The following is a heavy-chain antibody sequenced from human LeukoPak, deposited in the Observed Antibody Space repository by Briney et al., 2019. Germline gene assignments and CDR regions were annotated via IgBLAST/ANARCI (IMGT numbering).Heavy chain of an antibody. CDR1: GGSISSYY. J-gene: IGHJ6*03. Sequence: PSETLSLTCTVSGGSISSYYWSWIRQPAGKGLEWIGRIYTSGSTNYNPSLKSRVTMSVDTSKNQFSLKLSSVTAADTAVYYCARDLTYSSSSRGLLYYYYYMDVWGKRTRVTVSS. D-gene: IGHD6-6*01. V-gene: IGHV4-4*07. CDR3: ARDLTYSSSSRGLLYYYYYMDV. CDR2: IYTSGST.